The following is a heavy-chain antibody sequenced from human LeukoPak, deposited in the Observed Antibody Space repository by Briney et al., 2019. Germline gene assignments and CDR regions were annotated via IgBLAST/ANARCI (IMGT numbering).Heavy chain of an antibody. CDR3: AREGGYSGYGFFDY. J-gene: IGHJ4*02. V-gene: IGHV4-59*01. CDR1: GFTFSNYA. CDR2: IYYSGST. D-gene: IGHD5-12*01. Sequence: PGGSLRLSCAASGFTFSNYAMSWVRQAPGKGLEWIGYIYYSGSTNYNPSLKSRVTISVDTSKNQFSLKLSSVTAADTAVYYCAREGGYSGYGFFDYWGQGTLVTVSS.